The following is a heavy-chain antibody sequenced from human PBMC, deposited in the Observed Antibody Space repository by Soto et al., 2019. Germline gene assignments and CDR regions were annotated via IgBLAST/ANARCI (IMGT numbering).Heavy chain of an antibody. CDR2: INHSGST. CDR3: ARGRYSSGWYLRPYFDY. Sequence: FNPSETLSLTCAVYGGSFSGYYWSWIRQPPGKGLEWIGEINHSGSTNYNPSLKSRVTISVDTSKNQFSLKLSSVTAADTAVYYCARGRYSSGWYLRPYFDYWGQGTLVTVSS. J-gene: IGHJ4*02. V-gene: IGHV4-34*01. D-gene: IGHD6-19*01. CDR1: GGSFSGYY.